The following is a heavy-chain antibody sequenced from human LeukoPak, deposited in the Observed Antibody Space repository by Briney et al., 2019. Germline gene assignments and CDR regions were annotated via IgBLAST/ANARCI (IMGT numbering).Heavy chain of an antibody. D-gene: IGHD3-10*01. Sequence: SQTLSLTCAISGDSVSSNSAAWNWIRQSPSRGLEWLGRTYYRSKWYNDYAVSVKSRITINPDTSKNQFSLQLNSVTPEDTAVYYCARWKERNPRSGSESGNYMDVWGKGTTVTISS. CDR3: ARWKERNPRSGSESGNYMDV. CDR2: TYYRSKWYN. V-gene: IGHV6-1*01. CDR1: GDSVSSNSAA. J-gene: IGHJ6*03.